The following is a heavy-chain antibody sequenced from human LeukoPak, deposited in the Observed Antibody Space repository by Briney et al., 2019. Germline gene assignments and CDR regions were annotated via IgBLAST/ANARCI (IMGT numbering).Heavy chain of an antibody. CDR3: ATLTGGDQYYYYYYGMDV. CDR1: GFSVSSKY. CDR2: IYSGGST. D-gene: IGHD2-21*02. J-gene: IGHJ6*02. Sequence: GGSLRLSCVASGFSVSSKYMSWVRQAPGKGLEWVSVIYSGGSTYYADSVKGRFTISRDNSKNTLYLQMNSLRAEDTAVYYCATLTGGDQYYYYYYGMDVWGQGTTVTVSS. V-gene: IGHV3-53*01.